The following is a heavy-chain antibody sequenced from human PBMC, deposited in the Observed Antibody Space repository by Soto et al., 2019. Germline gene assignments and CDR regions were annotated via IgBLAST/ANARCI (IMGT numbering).Heavy chain of an antibody. CDR2: TYYRSKWYN. CDR1: GDSVSSSSVT. V-gene: IGHV6-1*01. J-gene: IGHJ4*02. CDR3: VRGASLNFDY. D-gene: IGHD1-26*01. Sequence: SQTLSLTCAVSGDSVSSSSVTWNWIRQSPSRGLEWLGRTYYRSKWYNDYAESVKSRITISRDNAKNSLYLQMNSLRAEDTAFYYCVRGASLNFDYWGQGTLVTVSS.